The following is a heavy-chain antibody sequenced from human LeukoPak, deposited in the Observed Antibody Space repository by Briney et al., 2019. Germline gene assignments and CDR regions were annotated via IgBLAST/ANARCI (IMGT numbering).Heavy chain of an antibody. V-gene: IGHV4-59*01. Sequence: SETLSLTCTVSDGSISGYYWNWIRQPPGKGLEWLGFIYYSGGANYNPSLKSRVTISVDTSKNQCSLKLSSVTAADTAVYYCARGQTATLTDYWGQGTLVTVSS. J-gene: IGHJ4*02. CDR3: ARGQTATLTDY. CDR2: IYYSGGA. CDR1: DGSISGYY. D-gene: IGHD5-24*01.